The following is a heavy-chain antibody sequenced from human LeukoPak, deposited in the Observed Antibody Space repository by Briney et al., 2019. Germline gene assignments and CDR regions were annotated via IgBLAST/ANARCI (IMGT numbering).Heavy chain of an antibody. D-gene: IGHD4-17*01. CDR1: GFTFSSYS. CDR2: ISSSSSYI. CDR3: ARAMGSTVTTFPDY. V-gene: IGHV3-21*01. J-gene: IGHJ4*02. Sequence: GGSLRLSCAASGFTFSSYSMNWVRQAPGKGLEWVSSISSSSSYIYYADSVKGRFTISRDNAKNSLYLQMNSLRAEDTAVYYCARAMGSTVTTFPDYWGQGTLVTVSS.